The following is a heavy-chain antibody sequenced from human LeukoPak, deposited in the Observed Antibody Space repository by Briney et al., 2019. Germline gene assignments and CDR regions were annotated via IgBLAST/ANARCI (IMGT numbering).Heavy chain of an antibody. V-gene: IGHV3-23*01. J-gene: IGHJ4*02. CDR2: ITGSGGGT. D-gene: IGHD3-9*01. CDR1: GFTFSNYA. Sequence: GASLRLTCAASGFTFSNYAMSWVRQAPGKGLEWVSAITGSGGGTYYADSVKGRFTISRDNSKNTLYLQMNGLRADDTAVYYCAKWGDYDVLTGYYDPDYWGQGTLVTVSS. CDR3: AKWGDYDVLTGYYDPDY.